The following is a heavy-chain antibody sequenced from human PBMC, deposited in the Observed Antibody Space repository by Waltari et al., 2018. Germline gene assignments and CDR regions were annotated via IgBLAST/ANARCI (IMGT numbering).Heavy chain of an antibody. CDR2: ISSSGGHK. J-gene: IGHJ4*02. CDR3: ATSEYQLVLVDEY. Sequence: EVQLVESGGGLVKPGGSLRLSCFAAVFPFSSHSMNWVRQAPGKGLEWVSSISSSGGHKFYAASMEGRFTISRDNAKNSLYLQMNSLRAEDTAVYYCATSEYQLVLVDEYWGQGTLVTVSS. V-gene: IGHV3-21*01. CDR1: VFPFSSHS. D-gene: IGHD2-2*01.